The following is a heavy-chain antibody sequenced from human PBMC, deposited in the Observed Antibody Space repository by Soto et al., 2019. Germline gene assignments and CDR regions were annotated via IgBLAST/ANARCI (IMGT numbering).Heavy chain of an antibody. J-gene: IGHJ5*02. CDR3: AREYSDGWFDP. D-gene: IGHD2-21*01. CDR1: GFTFSIYA. CDR2: ISYDGSNK. Sequence: QVQLVESGGGVLQPGRSLRLSCAASGFTFSIYAMHWVRQAPGKGLEWVAVISYDGSNKYYADSVKGRFTISRDNSKNTVYLQMNSLRAEDSAVYYCAREYSDGWFDPWGQGTLVTVSS. V-gene: IGHV3-30-3*01.